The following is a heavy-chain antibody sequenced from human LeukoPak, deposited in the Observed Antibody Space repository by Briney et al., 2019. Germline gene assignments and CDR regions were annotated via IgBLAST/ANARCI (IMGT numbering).Heavy chain of an antibody. Sequence: ASVKVSCKASGYTFTSYCMHWVRQAPGQGLEWMGIINPSGGSTSYAQKFQGRVTMTRDTSTSTVYMELSSLRSEDTAVYYCARDRSTISYGSGSYSGYWGQGTLVTVSS. V-gene: IGHV1-46*01. CDR2: INPSGGST. CDR1: GYTFTSYC. D-gene: IGHD3-10*01. J-gene: IGHJ4*02. CDR3: ARDRSTISYGSGSYSGY.